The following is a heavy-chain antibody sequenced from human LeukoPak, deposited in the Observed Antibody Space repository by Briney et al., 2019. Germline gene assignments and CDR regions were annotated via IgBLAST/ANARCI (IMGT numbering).Heavy chain of an antibody. D-gene: IGHD6-6*01. CDR2: IIPIFGTA. CDR1: GGTFSSYA. Sequence: SVKVSCKASGGTFSSYAISWVRQAPGQGLEWMGGIIPIFGTANYAQKFQGRVAITADESTSTAYMELSSLRSEDTAVYYCARAGIAARLVPYYYYYYMDVWGKGTTVTVSS. V-gene: IGHV1-69*13. J-gene: IGHJ6*03. CDR3: ARAGIAARLVPYYYYYYMDV.